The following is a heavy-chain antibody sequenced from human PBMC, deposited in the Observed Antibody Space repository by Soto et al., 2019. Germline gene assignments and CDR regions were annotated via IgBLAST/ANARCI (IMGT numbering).Heavy chain of an antibody. J-gene: IGHJ6*02. V-gene: IGHV1-46*01. D-gene: IGHD1-26*01. CDR1: GYTFTSYY. CDR3: AREWAGVGATLLYYYYYGMDV. Sequence: QVQLVQSGAEVKKPGASVKVSCKASGYTFTSYYMHWVRQAPGQGLEWMGIINPSGGSTSYAQKFQGRVTMTRDTSTSTDYMELSSLRSEDTAVYYCAREWAGVGATLLYYYYYGMDVWGQGTTVTVSS. CDR2: INPSGGST.